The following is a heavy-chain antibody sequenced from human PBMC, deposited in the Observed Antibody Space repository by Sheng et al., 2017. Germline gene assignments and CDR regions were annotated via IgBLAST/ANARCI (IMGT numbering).Heavy chain of an antibody. J-gene: IGHJ3*02. CDR1: TYSISSAYY. V-gene: IGHV4-38-2*02. D-gene: IGHD3-22*01. CDR3: ARVRHVSSVYDAFDI. CDR2: IYHSGST. Sequence: QVQLQESGPGLVKPSETLSLTCTVSTYSISSAYYWGWIRQPPGKGLDWIGSIYHSGSTSYNPSLKSRVSISVDTSKNLFSLKLSSVTAADTAVYYCARVRHVSSVYDAFDIWGQGTSGHRLF.